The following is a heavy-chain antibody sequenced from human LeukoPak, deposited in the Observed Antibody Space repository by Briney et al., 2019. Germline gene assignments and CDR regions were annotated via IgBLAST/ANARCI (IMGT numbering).Heavy chain of an antibody. J-gene: IGHJ4*02. Sequence: SETLSLTCTVSGGSISSYYWSWIRQPPGQGLVWIGYIYYSGSTNYNPSLKSRVTISVDTSKNQFSLRLSSVTAADTAVYYCARVTGYMIEDYFDYWGQGTLVTVSS. V-gene: IGHV4-59*01. CDR2: IYYSGST. CDR3: ARVTGYMIEDYFDY. CDR1: GGSISSYY. D-gene: IGHD3-22*01.